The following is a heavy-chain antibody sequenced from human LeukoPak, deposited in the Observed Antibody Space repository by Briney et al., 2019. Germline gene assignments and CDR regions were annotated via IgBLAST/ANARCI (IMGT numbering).Heavy chain of an antibody. Sequence: GASVKVSCKASGYTFTRYGISWVRQAPGQGLEWMGWISAYNGKTNYAQKLQGRVTMTTDTSTSTAYMELRSLRSDDTAMYYCARIDCSGGRCYAKINWYFDLWGRGTLVTVSS. CDR1: GYTFTRYG. CDR3: ARIDCSGGRCYAKINWYFDL. D-gene: IGHD2-15*01. J-gene: IGHJ2*01. V-gene: IGHV1-18*01. CDR2: ISAYNGKT.